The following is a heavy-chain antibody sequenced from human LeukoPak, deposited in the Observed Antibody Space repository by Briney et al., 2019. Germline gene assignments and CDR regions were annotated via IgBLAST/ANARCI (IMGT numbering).Heavy chain of an antibody. V-gene: IGHV3-49*04. Sequence: PGRSLRLSCTASGFTFGDYAMSWVRQAPGKGLEWVGFIRSKASGGTTEYTASVEGRFTISRDDSKSIAYLQMNSLITEDTAIYYCTRGYSIDYWGQGTQVTVSS. CDR2: IRSKASGGTT. CDR1: GFTFGDYA. J-gene: IGHJ4*02. D-gene: IGHD4-11*01. CDR3: TRGYSIDY.